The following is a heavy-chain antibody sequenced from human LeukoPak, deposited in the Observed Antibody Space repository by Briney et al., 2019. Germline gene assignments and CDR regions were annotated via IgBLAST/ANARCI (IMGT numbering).Heavy chain of an antibody. CDR3: ARLPGGRQLN. D-gene: IGHD1-1*01. J-gene: IGHJ4*02. CDR2: IYSGGST. CDR1: GFTVSSNY. Sequence: PGGSLRLSCAASGFTVSSNYMSWARQAPGKGLEWVSVIYSGGSTYYADSVKGRFTISRDDSKNMVFLQMNSLRVEDTAVYYCARLPGGRQLNWGQGTLVTVSS. V-gene: IGHV3-53*01.